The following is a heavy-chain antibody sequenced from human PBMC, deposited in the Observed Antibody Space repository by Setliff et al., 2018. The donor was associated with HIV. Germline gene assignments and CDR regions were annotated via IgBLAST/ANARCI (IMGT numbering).Heavy chain of an antibody. CDR3: ARPFLMTTGFDY. CDR1: GYTFTSYA. D-gene: IGHD4-17*01. Sequence: GASVKVSCKASGYTFTSYAMHWVRLAPGQRLEWMGWINAGNGNTKYSQKFRGRVTITRDTSASTAYMELSSLRSEDTAVYYCARPFLMTTGFDYWGQGTLVTVSS. J-gene: IGHJ4*02. CDR2: INAGNGNT. V-gene: IGHV1-3*01.